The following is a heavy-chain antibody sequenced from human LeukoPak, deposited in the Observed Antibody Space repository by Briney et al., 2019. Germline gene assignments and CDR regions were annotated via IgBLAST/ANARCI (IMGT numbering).Heavy chain of an antibody. J-gene: IGHJ6*02. Sequence: GASVKVSCKASGYTFTSYYMHWVRQAPGQGLEWMGIINPSGGSTNYAQKFQGRVTMTRDTSTSTVYMELSSLRSEDTAVYYCARVGYCSGGSCPYGMDVWGQGTMVTVSS. V-gene: IGHV1-46*01. CDR3: ARVGYCSGGSCPYGMDV. CDR1: GYTFTSYY. CDR2: INPSGGST. D-gene: IGHD2-15*01.